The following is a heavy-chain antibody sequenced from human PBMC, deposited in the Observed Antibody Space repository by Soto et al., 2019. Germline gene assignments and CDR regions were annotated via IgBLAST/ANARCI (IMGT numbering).Heavy chain of an antibody. CDR3: ARLTRWLQFLWFDP. Sequence: SETLSLTCTVSGGSIRSGDYYWSWIRQPPGKGLEWIGYIYYSGSTYYNPSLKSRVTISVDTSKNQFSLKLSSVTAADTAVYYCARLTRWLQFLWFDPWGQGTLVTVS. CDR1: GGSIRSGDYY. D-gene: IGHD5-12*01. V-gene: IGHV4-30-4*01. J-gene: IGHJ5*02. CDR2: IYYSGST.